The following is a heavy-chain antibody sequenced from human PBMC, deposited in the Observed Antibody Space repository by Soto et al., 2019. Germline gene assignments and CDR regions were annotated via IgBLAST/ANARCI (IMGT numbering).Heavy chain of an antibody. D-gene: IGHD3-3*01. CDR3: AKPVLRFLEWPPTLDP. Sequence: SGGSLRLSCAASGFTFSSYGMHWVRQAPGKGLEWVAVISYDGSNKYYADSVKGRFTISRDNSKNTLYLQMNSLRAEDTAVYYCAKPVLRFLEWPPTLDPWGQGTLVTVSS. J-gene: IGHJ5*02. CDR1: GFTFSSYG. CDR2: ISYDGSNK. V-gene: IGHV3-30*18.